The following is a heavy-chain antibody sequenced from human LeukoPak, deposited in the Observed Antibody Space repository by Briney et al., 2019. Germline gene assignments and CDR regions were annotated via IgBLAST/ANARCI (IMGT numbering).Heavy chain of an antibody. CDR3: ARHLLPRSGYTFDY. CDR1: GGSISSSSYY. CDR2: IYYSGST. J-gene: IGHJ4*02. V-gene: IGHV4-39*01. Sequence: SETLSLTCTVSGGSISSSSYYWGWIRQPPGKGLEWIGSIYYSGSTYYNPSLKSRVTISVDTSKNQFSLKLSSVTAADTAVYYCARHLLPRSGYTFDYWGQGTLVTVSS. D-gene: IGHD3-3*01.